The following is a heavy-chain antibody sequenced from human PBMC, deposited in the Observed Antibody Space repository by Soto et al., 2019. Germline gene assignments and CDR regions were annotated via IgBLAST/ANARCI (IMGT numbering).Heavy chain of an antibody. CDR2: ISHSGIT. V-gene: IGHV4-4*02. Sequence: KPSETLSLTCAVSGGSITSANWWTWVRQPPGGGLEWIGEISHSGITNYKASLKSRVTMSVDKTKNDVSLKLTSVTAADTAVYYCARVLRGWFDPWGQGTPVTSPQ. J-gene: IGHJ5*02. CDR3: ARVLRGWFDP. CDR1: GGSITSANW.